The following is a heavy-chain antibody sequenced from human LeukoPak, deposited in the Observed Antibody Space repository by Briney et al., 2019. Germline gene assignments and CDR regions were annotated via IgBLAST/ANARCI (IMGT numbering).Heavy chain of an antibody. V-gene: IGHV1-2*02. CDR2: INPSSGGT. CDR1: GYTFTGYY. J-gene: IGHJ4*02. D-gene: IGHD5-12*01. CDR3: VREDIASAENSLDY. Sequence: ASVKVSCKASGYTFTGYYMHWVRQAPGQGLEWMGWINPSSGGTNYAQKFQGRVTMTRDTSISTAYMELSRLRSDDTAVYYCVREDIASAENSLDYWGQGTLVTVSA.